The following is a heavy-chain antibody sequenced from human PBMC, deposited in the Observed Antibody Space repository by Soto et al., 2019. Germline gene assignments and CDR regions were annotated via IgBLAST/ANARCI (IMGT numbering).Heavy chain of an antibody. Sequence: EVQLVESGGGLVQPGGSLRLSCATSGFTFSSHDMHWVRQATGKGLEWVSGIGTAGDTYYPGSVKGLFTISRENAKNSLYLQMNSLRAEDTSVYYCARAPIGFDYWGQGTLVTVSS. CDR1: GFTFSSHD. CDR2: IGTAGDT. V-gene: IGHV3-13*01. J-gene: IGHJ4*02. D-gene: IGHD2-15*01. CDR3: ARAPIGFDY.